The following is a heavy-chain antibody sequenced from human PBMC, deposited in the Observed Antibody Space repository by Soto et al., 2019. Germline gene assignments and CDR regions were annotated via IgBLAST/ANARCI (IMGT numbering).Heavy chain of an antibody. D-gene: IGHD2-21*02. Sequence: GGSLRLSCAASGFTLRTFGMSWVRQSPGKGLEFVALISHDGSNKNYADSVRGRFTISRDNSKNTVFLQMNSLRREDTAVYYCAKVRGYCGGDCYSVSDFWGQGTLVTVSS. J-gene: IGHJ4*02. CDR2: ISHDGSNK. CDR3: AKVRGYCGGDCYSVSDF. V-gene: IGHV3-30*18. CDR1: GFTLRTFG.